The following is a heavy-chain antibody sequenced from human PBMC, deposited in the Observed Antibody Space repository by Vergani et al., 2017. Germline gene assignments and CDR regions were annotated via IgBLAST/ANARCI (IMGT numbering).Heavy chain of an antibody. D-gene: IGHD6-19*01. CDR2: ISSSGSTI. Sequence: EVQLVESGGGLVQPGGSLRLSCAASGFTFSSYEMNWVRQAPGKGLEWVSYISSSGSTIYYAASVKGRFTISRDNSKNTLYLQINSLRAEDTAVYYCASRGTGGSGWYGYDYWGQGTLVTVSS. CDR3: ASRGTGGSGWYGYDY. CDR1: GFTFSSYE. J-gene: IGHJ4*02. V-gene: IGHV3-48*03.